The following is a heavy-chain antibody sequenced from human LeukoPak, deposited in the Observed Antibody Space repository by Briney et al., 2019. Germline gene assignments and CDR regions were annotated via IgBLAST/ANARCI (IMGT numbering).Heavy chain of an antibody. D-gene: IGHD2-2*01. J-gene: IGHJ4*02. CDR1: GYSISSGYY. CDR3: ARQTGIVVVPAALDY. Sequence: PSETLSLTCAVSGYSISSGYYWGWIRQPPGKGLEWIGSIYHSGSTYYNPSLKSRVTISVDTSKNQFSLKLSSVTAADTAVYYCARQTGIVVVPAALDYWGQGTLVTVSS. CDR2: IYHSGST. V-gene: IGHV4-38-2*01.